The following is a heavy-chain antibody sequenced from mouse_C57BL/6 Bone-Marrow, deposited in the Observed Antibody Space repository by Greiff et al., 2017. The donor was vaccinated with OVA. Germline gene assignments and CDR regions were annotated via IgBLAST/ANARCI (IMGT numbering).Heavy chain of an antibody. Sequence: VQLQQSGAELARPGASVRMSCRASGYTFTTYTIHWVKQRPGQGLEWIGSIDPTNDYTNYNQKFKGKSTLTADKSYSTAYMQLSSLTSEDSAVYYCTRGYYFDYWGQGTTLTVSS. CDR2: IDPTNDYT. CDR3: TRGYYFDY. CDR1: GYTFTTYT. V-gene: IGHV1-4*01. J-gene: IGHJ2*01.